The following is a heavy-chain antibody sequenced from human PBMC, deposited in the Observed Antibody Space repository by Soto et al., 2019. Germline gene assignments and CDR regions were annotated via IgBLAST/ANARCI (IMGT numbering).Heavy chain of an antibody. Sequence: GGSLRLSCAASGFTFESCAMSWVRQAPGKGLEWVSSISGSGTTTYYAESVKGRFSVSRDNSRDTLYLQVNSLGADDTAVYFCAKQGALRPSDHFYVLDVWGQGTTVTVSS. V-gene: IGHV3-23*01. CDR1: GFTFESCA. D-gene: IGHD6-6*01. CDR2: ISGSGTTT. CDR3: AKQGALRPSDHFYVLDV. J-gene: IGHJ6*02.